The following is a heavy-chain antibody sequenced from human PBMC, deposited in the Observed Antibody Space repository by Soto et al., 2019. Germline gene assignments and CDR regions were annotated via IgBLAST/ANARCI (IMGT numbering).Heavy chain of an antibody. V-gene: IGHV1-69*08. J-gene: IGHJ4*02. CDR2: IIPILGIA. CDR1: GGTFSSYT. D-gene: IGHD6-13*01. Sequence: QVQLVQSGAEVKKPGSSVKVSCKASGGTFSSYTISWVRQAPGQGLEWMGRIIPILGIANYAQKCQGRVTITADKSTSTADMELSSLRSEDTAVYYCAREGSSWRGADYWGQGTLVTVSS. CDR3: AREGSSWRGADY.